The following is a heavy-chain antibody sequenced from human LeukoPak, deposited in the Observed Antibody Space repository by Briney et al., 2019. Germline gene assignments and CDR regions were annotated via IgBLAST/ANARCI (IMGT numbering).Heavy chain of an antibody. V-gene: IGHV3-23*01. J-gene: IGHJ4*02. CDR1: GFTFSSYV. D-gene: IGHD3-16*01. Sequence: PGGSLRLSCAASGFTFSSYVMTWVRQAPGKGREWVSAISGSVGSTYYADSVKGHFTISRDSSKKTLYLQMHSLRVEDTAIYYCAKGDYGDYWGQGTLVTVSS. CDR2: ISGSVGST. CDR3: AKGDYGDY.